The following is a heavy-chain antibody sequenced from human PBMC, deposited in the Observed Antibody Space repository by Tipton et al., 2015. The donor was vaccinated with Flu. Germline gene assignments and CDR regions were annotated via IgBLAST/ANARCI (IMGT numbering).Heavy chain of an antibody. V-gene: IGHV4-34*01. CDR3: ARDPAGYYDNSAYYIFDY. D-gene: IGHD3-22*01. J-gene: IGHJ4*02. CDR1: GGSLSGYY. Sequence: TLSLTCAVYGGSLSGYYWTWIRQPPGKGLEWIGEINHSGITNYNPPLKSRVTMSVDTSKNQFSLKLSSVTAADTAVYYCARDPAGYYDNSAYYIFDYWGQGTLVTVSS. CDR2: INHSGIT.